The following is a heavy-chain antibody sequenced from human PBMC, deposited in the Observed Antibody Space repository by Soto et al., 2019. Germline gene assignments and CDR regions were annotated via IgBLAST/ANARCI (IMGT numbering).Heavy chain of an antibody. Sequence: PAESLKISCRASGSSFTNYCIRCVLQMPGNEPEWMAIIYPIDSDTRYSPSFQGQVNIYDDKSIRTAYLQWSRLKASDSAIYYCARLIGLNDYVWGTPTQNNSFDPWGQGTLVSVS. D-gene: IGHD3-16*01. CDR1: GSSFTNYC. CDR3: ARLIGLNDYVWGTPTQNNSFDP. V-gene: IGHV5-51*01. J-gene: IGHJ5*02. CDR2: IYPIDSDT.